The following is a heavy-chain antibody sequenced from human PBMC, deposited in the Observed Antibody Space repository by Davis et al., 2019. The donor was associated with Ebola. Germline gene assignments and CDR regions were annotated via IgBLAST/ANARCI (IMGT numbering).Heavy chain of an antibody. CDR3: AKGDYYDSSGYCGS. D-gene: IGHD3-22*01. Sequence: GESLKISCAASGFTFDDYAMHWVRQAPGKGLEWVSLISGDGGSTYYADSVKGRFTISRDNSKNSLYLQMNSLRTEDTALYYCAKGDYYDSSGYCGSWGQGTLVTVSS. CDR1: GFTFDDYA. V-gene: IGHV3-43*02. J-gene: IGHJ5*02. CDR2: ISGDGGST.